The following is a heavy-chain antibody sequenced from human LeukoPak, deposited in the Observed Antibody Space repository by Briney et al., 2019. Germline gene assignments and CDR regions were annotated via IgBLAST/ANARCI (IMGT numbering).Heavy chain of an antibody. D-gene: IGHD3-22*01. V-gene: IGHV1-18*01. CDR3: ARDSLEYYYDSSGQDY. CDR2: ISAYNGNT. CDR1: GYTFTSYG. J-gene: IGHJ4*02. Sequence: ASVKVSCKASGYTFTSYGISWVRQAPGQGLEWMGWISAYNGNTNYAQKLQGRVTMTTDTSTSTAYMELRSLRSDDTAVYYCARDSLEYYYDSSGQDYWGQGTLVTVSS.